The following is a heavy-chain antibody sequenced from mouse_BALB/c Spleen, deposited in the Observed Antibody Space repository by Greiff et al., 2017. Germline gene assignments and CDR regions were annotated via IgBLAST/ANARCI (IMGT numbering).Heavy chain of an antibody. J-gene: IGHJ3*01. V-gene: IGHV5-4*02. CDR1: GFTFSDYY. Sequence: LMESGGGLVKPGGSLKLSCAASGFTFSDYYMYWVRQTPEKRLEWVATISDGGSYTYYPDSVKGRFTISRDNAKNNLYLQMSSLKSEDTAMYYCAREGYYGSSWFAYWGQGTLVTVSA. CDR3: AREGYYGSSWFAY. CDR2: ISDGGSYT. D-gene: IGHD2-2*01.